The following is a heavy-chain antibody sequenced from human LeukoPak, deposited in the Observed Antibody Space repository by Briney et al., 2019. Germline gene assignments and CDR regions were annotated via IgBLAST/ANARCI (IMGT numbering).Heavy chain of an antibody. V-gene: IGHV1-2*06. D-gene: IGHD3-22*01. CDR3: ARVGYYESSGYYEY. Sequence: EASVKVSCKASGYTLTDYYMHWVRQAPGQGLEWMGRINPNSGGTNYAQKFQGRVTMTRDTSISTVYMELSRLRSDDTAVYYCARVGYYESSGYYEYWGQGPLVTVSS. CDR1: GYTLTDYY. CDR2: INPNSGGT. J-gene: IGHJ4*02.